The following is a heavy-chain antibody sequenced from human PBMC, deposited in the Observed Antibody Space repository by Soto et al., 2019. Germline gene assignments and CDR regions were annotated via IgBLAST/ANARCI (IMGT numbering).Heavy chain of an antibody. CDR2: INHSGST. CDR3: AGYCTNGVCYTGIDY. CDR1: GGSFSGYY. Sequence: PSETLSLTCAVYGGSFSGYYWSWIRQHPGKGLEWIGEINHSGSTNYNPSLKSRVTISVDTSKNQFSLKLSSVTAADTAVYYCAGYCTNGVCYTGIDYWGQGTLVTVSS. J-gene: IGHJ4*02. V-gene: IGHV4-34*01. D-gene: IGHD2-8*01.